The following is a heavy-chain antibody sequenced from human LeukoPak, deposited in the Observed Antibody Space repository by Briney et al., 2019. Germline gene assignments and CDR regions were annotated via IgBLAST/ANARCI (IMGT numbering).Heavy chain of an antibody. CDR2: INHSGST. D-gene: IGHD3-16*02. Sequence: PSETLSLTCAVYGGSFSGYYWSWNRQPPGKGLEWIGEINHSGSTNYNPSLKSRVTISVDTSKNQFSLKLSSVTAADTAVYYCARGYNDYVWGSYRYTLPSYDYWGQGTLVTVSS. V-gene: IGHV4-34*01. CDR3: ARGYNDYVWGSYRYTLPSYDY. J-gene: IGHJ4*02. CDR1: GGSFSGYY.